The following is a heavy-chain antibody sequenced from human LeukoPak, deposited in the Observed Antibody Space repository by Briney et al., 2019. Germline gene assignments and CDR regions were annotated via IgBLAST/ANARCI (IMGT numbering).Heavy chain of an antibody. J-gene: IGHJ4*02. CDR1: GFTFDDYA. CDR3: AKDTRRDGYKTVLDY. Sequence: GGSLRLSWAASGFTFDDYAMHWVRQAPGKGLEWVSLISWDGGSTYYADSVKGRFTISRDNSKNSLYLQMNSLRAEDTALYYCAKDTRRDGYKTVLDYWGQGTLVTVSS. CDR2: ISWDGGST. D-gene: IGHD5-24*01. V-gene: IGHV3-43D*03.